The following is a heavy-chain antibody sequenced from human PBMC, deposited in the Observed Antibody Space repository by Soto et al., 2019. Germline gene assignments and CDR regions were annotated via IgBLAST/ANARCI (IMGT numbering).Heavy chain of an antibody. CDR3: AKGSAPRPDYYGSGSPSYYYYYGMDV. Sequence: GSLRLSCAASGFTFSSYVMSWVRQAPGKGLEWVSAISGSGGSTYYADSVKGRFTISRDNSKNTLYLQMNSLRAEDTAVYYCAKGSAPRPDYYGSGSPSYYYYYGMDVWGQGTTVTVSS. CDR1: GFTFSSYV. CDR2: ISGSGGST. D-gene: IGHD3-10*01. J-gene: IGHJ6*02. V-gene: IGHV3-23*01.